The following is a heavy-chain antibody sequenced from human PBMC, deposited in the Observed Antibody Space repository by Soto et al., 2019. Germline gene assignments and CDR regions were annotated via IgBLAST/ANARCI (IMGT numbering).Heavy chain of an antibody. Sequence: GWSLRLSCAASGFTFSSYAMHWVRQAPGKGLEWVAVISYDGSNKYYADSVKGRFTISRDNSKNTMYLQMNSLRAEDKAVYYCARDHSSGWSRWFDPWGQGTLVTVSS. CDR1: GFTFSSYA. J-gene: IGHJ5*02. CDR2: ISYDGSNK. D-gene: IGHD6-19*01. CDR3: ARDHSSGWSRWFDP. V-gene: IGHV3-30-3*01.